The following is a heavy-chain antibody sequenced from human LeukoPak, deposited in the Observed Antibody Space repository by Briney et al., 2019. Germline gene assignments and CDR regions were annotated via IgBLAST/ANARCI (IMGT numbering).Heavy chain of an antibody. Sequence: PGGSLRLSCVASGFSFDDFAMHWVRQGPGKGLEWVSGISWNSVSTGYADSVKGRFIISRDNAMNSLYLQMNSLKPEDTALYYCAKEPGSNFGWGQGTLVTVSS. V-gene: IGHV3-9*01. J-gene: IGHJ4*02. CDR2: ISWNSVST. D-gene: IGHD1-26*01. CDR1: GFSFDDFA. CDR3: AKEPGSNFG.